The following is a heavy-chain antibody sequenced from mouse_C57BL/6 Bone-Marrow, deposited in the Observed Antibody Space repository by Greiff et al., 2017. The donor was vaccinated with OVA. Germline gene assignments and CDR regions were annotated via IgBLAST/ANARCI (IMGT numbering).Heavy chain of an antibody. J-gene: IGHJ3*01. V-gene: IGHV1-55*01. Sequence: VQLQQPGAELVKPGASVKMSCKASGYTFTSYWITWVKLRPGQGLEWIGDIYPGSGSTNYNEKFKSKSTLTVDTSSSTAYMQLSSLTSEDSAVYYCAREGGPAWFAYWGQGTLVTVSA. CDR1: GYTFTSYW. CDR2: IYPGSGST. CDR3: AREGGPAWFAY.